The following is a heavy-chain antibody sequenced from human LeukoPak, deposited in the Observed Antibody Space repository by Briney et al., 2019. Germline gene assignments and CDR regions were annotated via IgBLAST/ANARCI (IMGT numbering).Heavy chain of an antibody. CDR3: ARRVGATINWFDP. J-gene: IGHJ5*02. Sequence: GGSLRLSCAASGFTFSSYSMNWVRRAPGKGLEWVSSISSSSSYIYYADSVKGRFTISRDNAKNSLYLQMNSLRAEDTAVYYCARRVGATINWFDPWGQGTLVTVSS. D-gene: IGHD1-26*01. V-gene: IGHV3-21*01. CDR1: GFTFSSYS. CDR2: ISSSSSYI.